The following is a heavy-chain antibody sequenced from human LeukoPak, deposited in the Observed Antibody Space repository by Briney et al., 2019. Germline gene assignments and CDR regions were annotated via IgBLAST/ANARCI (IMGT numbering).Heavy chain of an antibody. CDR1: GGSISSYY. D-gene: IGHD3-22*01. V-gene: IGHV4-59*12. CDR2: IYYSGST. J-gene: IGHJ4*02. CDR3: ARAPHFFDTSGSRYYFDY. Sequence: SETLSLTCTVSGGSISSYYWSWIRQPPGKGLEWIGYIYYSGSTNYNPSLKSRVTISVDTSKNQFSLNLSSVTAADTAVYYCARAPHFFDTSGSRYYFDYWGQGALVTVSS.